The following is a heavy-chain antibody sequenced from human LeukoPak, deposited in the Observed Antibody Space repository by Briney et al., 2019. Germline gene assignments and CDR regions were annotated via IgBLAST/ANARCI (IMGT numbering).Heavy chain of an antibody. Sequence: ASVKVSCKASGGTFSSYAISWVRQAPGQGLEWMGGIIPIFGTANYAQKFQGRVTITTEESTSTAYMELSSLRSEDTAVYYCARTPYYYDSSGRISRGGFDYWGQGTLVTVSS. J-gene: IGHJ4*02. CDR2: IIPIFGTA. D-gene: IGHD3-22*01. V-gene: IGHV1-69*05. CDR1: GGTFSSYA. CDR3: ARTPYYYDSSGRISRGGFDY.